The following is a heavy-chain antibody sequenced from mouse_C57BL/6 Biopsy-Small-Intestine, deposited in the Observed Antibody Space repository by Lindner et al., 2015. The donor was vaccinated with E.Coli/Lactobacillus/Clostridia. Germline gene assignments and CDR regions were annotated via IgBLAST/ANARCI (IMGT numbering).Heavy chain of an antibody. V-gene: IGHV2-3*01. D-gene: IGHD1-1*01. Sequence: VQLQESGPGLVAPSXSLSITCTVSGFSLTSYGVSWVRQPPGKGLEWLGVIWGDGSTNYHSALKSRLSISKDNSKSQVFLKMNSLQTDDTAMYYCARHAYGSRGAMDYWGQGTSVTVSS. J-gene: IGHJ4*01. CDR1: GFSLTSYG. CDR2: IWGDGST. CDR3: ARHAYGSRGAMDY.